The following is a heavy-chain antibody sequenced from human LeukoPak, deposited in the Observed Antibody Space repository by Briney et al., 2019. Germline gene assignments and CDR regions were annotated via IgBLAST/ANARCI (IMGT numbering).Heavy chain of an antibody. CDR3: AREWGPDSSSWYSYYYYYMDV. CDR2: INTNTGNP. D-gene: IGHD6-13*01. Sequence: ASVKVSRKASGYTFTSYAMNWVRQAPGQGLEWMGWINTNTGNPTYAQGFTGRFVFSLDTSVSTAYLQISSLKAEDTAVYYCAREWGPDSSSWYSYYYYYMDVWGKGTTVTVSS. CDR1: GYTFTSYA. J-gene: IGHJ6*03. V-gene: IGHV7-4-1*02.